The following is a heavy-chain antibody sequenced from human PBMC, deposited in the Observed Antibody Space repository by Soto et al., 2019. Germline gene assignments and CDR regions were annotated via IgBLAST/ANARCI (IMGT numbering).Heavy chain of an antibody. D-gene: IGHD3-10*01. V-gene: IGHV1-46*03. Sequence: GASVKVSCKASGYMFTSYDINWVRQATGQGFEWMGWMNPSGGSTSYAQKFQGRVTMTRDTSTSTVYMELSSLRSEDTAVYYCARSRGGSGSYLQPWVFDYWGQGTLVTVSS. J-gene: IGHJ4*02. CDR3: ARSRGGSGSYLQPWVFDY. CDR2: MNPSGGST. CDR1: GYMFTSYD.